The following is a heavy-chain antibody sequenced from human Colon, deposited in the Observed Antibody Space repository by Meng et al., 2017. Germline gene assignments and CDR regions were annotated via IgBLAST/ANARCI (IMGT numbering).Heavy chain of an antibody. Sequence: QLPLQQGGEGLLKPSEPLSLPCAVYGGSFSGYYWSWNRQPPGKGLGWVGEINQSGSPNYTPSLKRRVTISVDTSKNQFSLKLSSVTAADTAVYYCARERLSSGWYGGRWFDPWGQGTLVTVSS. V-gene: IGHV4-34*01. J-gene: IGHJ5*02. CDR3: ARERLSSGWYGGRWFDP. D-gene: IGHD6-19*01. CDR2: INQSGSP. CDR1: GGSFSGYY.